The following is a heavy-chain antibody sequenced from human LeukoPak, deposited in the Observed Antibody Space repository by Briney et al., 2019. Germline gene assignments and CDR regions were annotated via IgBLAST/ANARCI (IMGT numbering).Heavy chain of an antibody. CDR1: GFTFEIYA. Sequence: GGSLRLSCAASGFTFEIYAMSWVRLAPGKGLQWVASMCGSAGCTFYADSVQGRFTISRDNSKDTLYLHMNSLRAEDTAIYYCARDRPNYHESNGHYYNRDGDHWGQGTLVTVSS. CDR2: MCGSAGCT. V-gene: IGHV3-23*01. D-gene: IGHD3-22*01. J-gene: IGHJ5*02. CDR3: ARDRPNYHESNGHYYNRDGDH.